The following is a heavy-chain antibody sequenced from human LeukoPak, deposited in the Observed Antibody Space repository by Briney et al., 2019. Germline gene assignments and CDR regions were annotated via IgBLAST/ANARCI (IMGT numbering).Heavy chain of an antibody. CDR2: INWNGGST. J-gene: IGHJ4*02. CDR3: ARVRLGSSGYLDY. D-gene: IGHD3-22*01. Sequence: TGGSLRLSCAASGFTFDDYGMSWVRQAPGKGLEWVSGINWNGGSTGCADSVKGRFTISRDNAKNSLYLQMNSLRAEDTALYYCARVRLGSSGYLDYWGQGTLVTVSS. CDR1: GFTFDDYG. V-gene: IGHV3-20*04.